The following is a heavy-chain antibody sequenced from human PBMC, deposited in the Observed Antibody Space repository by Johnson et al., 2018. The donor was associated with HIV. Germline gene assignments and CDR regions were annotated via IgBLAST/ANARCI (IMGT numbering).Heavy chain of an antibody. CDR3: ARAYSYGVFDL. CDR2: IFSVGDV. CDR1: GITVGTNY. Sequence: MLLVESGGGLVQPGGSLRLSCAASGITVGTNYMSWVSQAPGKGLEWVSVIFSVGDVYYADSVKGRCTIARDNSKNTLFLQMNSLRVDDTAVYFCARAYSYGVFDLWGQGTMVTVSS. D-gene: IGHD5-18*01. V-gene: IGHV3-66*01. J-gene: IGHJ3*01.